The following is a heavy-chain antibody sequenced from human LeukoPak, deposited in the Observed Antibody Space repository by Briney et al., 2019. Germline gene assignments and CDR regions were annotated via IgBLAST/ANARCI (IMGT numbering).Heavy chain of an antibody. D-gene: IGHD4-23*01. V-gene: IGHV1-46*01. CDR1: GYTFTSYF. CDR3: ARPTLVQYGGFDY. Sequence: ASVKVSCKASGYTFTSYFMHWVRQAPGQGLEWMGIINPSGGSTSYAQKFQGRDTMTRDTSTSTVYMELSSLRSEDTAVYYCARPTLVQYGGFDYWGQGTLVTVSS. J-gene: IGHJ4*02. CDR2: INPSGGST.